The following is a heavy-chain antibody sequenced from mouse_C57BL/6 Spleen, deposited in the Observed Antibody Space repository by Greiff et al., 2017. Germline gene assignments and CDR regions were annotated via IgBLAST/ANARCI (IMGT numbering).Heavy chain of an antibody. CDR2: ISPGSGNT. CDR3: ARDPYDYESAMDY. CDR1: GYTFTDYY. V-gene: IGHV1-84*01. J-gene: IGHJ4*01. D-gene: IGHD2-4*01. Sequence: QVQLQQSGPELVTPGASVTISCQASGYTFTDYYLTWVKQRPGQGLEWIGCISPGSGNTKYNEKFKGKATVPVDTSSSTAYMQISSLTSEDSAVYFCARDPYDYESAMDYWGQGTSVTVSS.